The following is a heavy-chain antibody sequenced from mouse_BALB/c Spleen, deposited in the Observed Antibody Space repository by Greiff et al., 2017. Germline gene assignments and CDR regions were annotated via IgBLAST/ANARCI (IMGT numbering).Heavy chain of an antibody. CDR1: GYSFTGYN. Sequence: VHVKQSGPELEKPGASVNISCKASGYSFTGYNMNWVKQSNGKSLEWIGNIDPYYGGTSYNQKFKGKATLTVDKSSSTAYMQLKSLTSEDSAVYYCARSYYDYDGGARYAMDYWGQGTSVTVSS. CDR2: IDPYYGGT. CDR3: ARSYYDYDGGARYAMDY. V-gene: IGHV1-39*01. J-gene: IGHJ4*01. D-gene: IGHD2-4*01.